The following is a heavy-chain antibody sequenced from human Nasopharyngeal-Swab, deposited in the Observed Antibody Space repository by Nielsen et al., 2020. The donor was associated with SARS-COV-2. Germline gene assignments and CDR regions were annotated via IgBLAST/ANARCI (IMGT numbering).Heavy chain of an antibody. V-gene: IGHV3-15*01. J-gene: IGHJ3*02. Sequence: GGSLRLSCAASGFTFSNDWMSWVRQAPGKGLEWVGRIKCKTDGGTTDYAAPVKGRFTISRADSKNTLYLQMNSLKTEDTAVYYCTTDAPGYYDFGSGWADIWGQGTMVTVSS. CDR2: IKCKTDGGTT. D-gene: IGHD3-3*01. CDR3: TTDAPGYYDFGSGWADI. CDR1: GFTFSNDW.